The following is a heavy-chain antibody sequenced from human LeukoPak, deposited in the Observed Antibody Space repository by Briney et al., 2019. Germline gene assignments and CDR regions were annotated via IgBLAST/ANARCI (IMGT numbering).Heavy chain of an antibody. D-gene: IGHD4-17*01. J-gene: IGHJ6*02. V-gene: IGHV1-69*13. CDR2: IIPLLGTP. Sequence: SVKVSCKASGGTFTNYAISWVRQAPGQGLEWMGGIIPLLGTPNYAQKFQGRVTITADDSTSTAYMELTSLRSEDTAVYYCAEDSSMVTTRAPYYYYYLDVWDQGTTVTVSS. CDR3: AEDSSMVTTRAPYYYYYLDV. CDR1: GGTFTNYA.